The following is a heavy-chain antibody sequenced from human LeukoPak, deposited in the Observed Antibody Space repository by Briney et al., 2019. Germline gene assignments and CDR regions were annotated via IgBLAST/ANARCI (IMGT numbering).Heavy chain of an antibody. CDR1: GGTFSSYA. V-gene: IGHV1-69*06. D-gene: IGHD1-7*01. Sequence: SVKVSCKASGGTFSSYAISWVRQAPGQGLEWMGGIIPIFGTANYAQKFQGRVTITADKSTSTAYMELSSLRSDDTAVYYCATAIKWNYALDDWGQGTLVTVSS. CDR3: ATAIKWNYALDD. CDR2: IIPIFGTA. J-gene: IGHJ4*02.